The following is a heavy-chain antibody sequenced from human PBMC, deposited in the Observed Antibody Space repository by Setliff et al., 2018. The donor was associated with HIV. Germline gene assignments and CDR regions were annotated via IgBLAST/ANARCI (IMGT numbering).Heavy chain of an antibody. Sequence: GASVKVSCKASADTFTNCLINWVRQAPGQGLEWMGWINTDSGTPTYAQAFTGRFVFSLDTSVSTAFLQITSLKAEDTAVYYCARGDHDAWGDYSNFFDSWGQGTLVTVSS. CDR2: INTDSGTP. CDR3: ARGDHDAWGDYSNFFDS. V-gene: IGHV7-4-1*02. CDR1: ADTFTNCL. D-gene: IGHD3-3*01. J-gene: IGHJ5*01.